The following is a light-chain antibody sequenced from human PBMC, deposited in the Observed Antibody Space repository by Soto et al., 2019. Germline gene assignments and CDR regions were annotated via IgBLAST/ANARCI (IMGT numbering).Light chain of an antibody. CDR3: QQYDTSPWT. CDR1: QSISSSS. V-gene: IGKV3-20*01. Sequence: IGLTQSPVTLSLSQGERATLSCRASQSISSSSLAWYQQKPGQAPRLLIYGASSRATGIPDRFSGSGSGTDFTLTISRLEPEDFAVYHCQQYDTSPWTFGQGTKV. J-gene: IGKJ1*01. CDR2: GAS.